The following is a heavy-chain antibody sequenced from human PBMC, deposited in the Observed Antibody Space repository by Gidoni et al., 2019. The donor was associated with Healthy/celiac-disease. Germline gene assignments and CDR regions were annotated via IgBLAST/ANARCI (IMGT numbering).Heavy chain of an antibody. CDR1: GGTFSSYA. CDR3: ARGWVAARPPSPYGMDV. V-gene: IGHV1-69*01. D-gene: IGHD6-6*01. CDR2: IIPIFGTA. Sequence: QVQLVQSGAEVKKPGSSVKVSCKASGGTFSSYAISWVRQAPGQGLEWMGGIIPIFGTANYAQKFQGRVTITADESTSTAYMELSSLRSEDTAVYYCARGWVAARPPSPYGMDVWGQGTTVTVSS. J-gene: IGHJ6*02.